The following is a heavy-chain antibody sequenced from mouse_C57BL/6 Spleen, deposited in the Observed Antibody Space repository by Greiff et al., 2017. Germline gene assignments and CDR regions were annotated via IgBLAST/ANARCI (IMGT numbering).Heavy chain of an antibody. J-gene: IGHJ2*01. CDR2: ISDGGSYT. V-gene: IGHV5-4*03. D-gene: IGHD2-2*01. CDR3: ARGGMVTHYFDY. Sequence: EVKVVESGGGLVKPGGSLKLSCAASGFTFSSYAMSWVRQTPEKRLEWVATISDGGSYTYYPDNVKGRFTISRDNAKNNLYLQMSHLKSEDTAMYYCARGGMVTHYFDYWGQGTTLTVSS. CDR1: GFTFSSYA.